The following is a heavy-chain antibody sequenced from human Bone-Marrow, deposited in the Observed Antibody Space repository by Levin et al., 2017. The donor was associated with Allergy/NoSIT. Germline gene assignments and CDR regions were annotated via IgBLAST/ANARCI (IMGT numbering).Heavy chain of an antibody. CDR2: IKQDGSEK. D-gene: IGHD6-19*01. J-gene: IGHJ4*02. CDR1: GFTFSSSW. CDR3: AKGGWYPDY. V-gene: IGHV3-7*04. Sequence: SCAVSGFTFSSSWMSWVRQAPGKRLEWVASIKQDGSEKYYVDSVKGRFTISRDNAKNSLYLQMDSLRGEDTAIYYCAKGGWYPDYWGQGTLVTVSS.